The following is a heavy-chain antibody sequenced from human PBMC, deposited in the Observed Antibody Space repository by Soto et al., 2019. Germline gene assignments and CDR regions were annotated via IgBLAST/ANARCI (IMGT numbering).Heavy chain of an antibody. Sequence: ASVKVSCKASVYTFTSFAMQWVRQAPGQRLEWMGWINAGNANTKYSQRFQGRITITGDTSASTAYMELRSLRSEDTAVYFCARGSFAWFPYFDYWAQGTLVTVSS. V-gene: IGHV1-3*01. J-gene: IGHJ4*02. CDR1: VYTFTSFA. CDR2: INAGNANT. CDR3: ARGSFAWFPYFDY. D-gene: IGHD3-9*01.